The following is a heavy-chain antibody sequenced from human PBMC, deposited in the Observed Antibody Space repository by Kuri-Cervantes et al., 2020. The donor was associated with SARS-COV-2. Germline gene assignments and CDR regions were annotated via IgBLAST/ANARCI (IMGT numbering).Heavy chain of an antibody. CDR2: IYSGGST. CDR3: ARVRATVPNYYYYYYYMDV. CDR1: GFTVSSNY. Sequence: ETLSLTCAASGFTVSSNYMSWVRQAPGKGLEWVSVIYSGGSTYYADSVKGRFTISRDNSKNTLYLQMNSLRAENTAVYYCARVRATVPNYYYYYYYMDVWGKGTTVTVSS. D-gene: IGHD4-11*01. J-gene: IGHJ6*03. V-gene: IGHV3-53*01.